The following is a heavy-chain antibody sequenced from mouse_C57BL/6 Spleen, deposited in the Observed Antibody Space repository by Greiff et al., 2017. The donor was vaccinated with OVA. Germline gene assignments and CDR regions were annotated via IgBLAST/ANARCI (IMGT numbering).Heavy chain of an antibody. Sequence: VQLQQSGAELVRPGASVTLSCKASGYTFTDYEMHWVKQTPVHGLEWIGAIDPETGGTAYNQKFKGKAILTADKSSSTAYMELRSLTSEDSAVYYCTREWGQYYGSSRAWFDYWGQGTLVTVSA. D-gene: IGHD1-1*01. J-gene: IGHJ3*01. V-gene: IGHV1-15*01. CDR3: TREWGQYYGSSRAWFDY. CDR2: IDPETGGT. CDR1: GYTFTDYE.